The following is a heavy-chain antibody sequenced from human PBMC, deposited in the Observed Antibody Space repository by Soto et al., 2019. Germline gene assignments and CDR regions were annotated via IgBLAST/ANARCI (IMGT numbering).Heavy chain of an antibody. CDR1: GFTFSNAW. CDR2: IKSKTDGGTT. Sequence: EVQLVESGGGLVKPGGSLRLSCAASGFTFSNAWMSWVRQAPGKGLEWVGRIKSKTDGGTTDYAAPVKGRFTISRDDSNNTLYLQMNSLKTEDTAVYYCTTDVDFVVVVAASWGQGTLVTVSS. CDR3: TTDVDFVVVVAAS. J-gene: IGHJ5*02. D-gene: IGHD2-15*01. V-gene: IGHV3-15*01.